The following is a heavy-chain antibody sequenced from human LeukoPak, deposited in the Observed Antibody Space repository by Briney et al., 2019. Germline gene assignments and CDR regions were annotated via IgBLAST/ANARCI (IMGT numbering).Heavy chain of an antibody. CDR3: ARDTHLFMVRGVILDV. J-gene: IGHJ6*04. CDR1: GFTFDDYG. CDR2: INWNGGST. Sequence: GGSLRLSCAASGFTFDDYGMSWVRQAPGKRLEWVSGINWNGGSTGYADSVKGRFTISRDNAKNSLYLQMNSLRAEDTALYYCARDTHLFMVRGVILDVWGKGTTVTVSS. D-gene: IGHD3-10*01. V-gene: IGHV3-20*04.